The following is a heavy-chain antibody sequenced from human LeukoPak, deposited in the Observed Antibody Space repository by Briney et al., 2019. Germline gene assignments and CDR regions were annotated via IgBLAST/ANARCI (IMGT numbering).Heavy chain of an antibody. CDR1: GFTFSSYS. Sequence: GGSLRLSCAASGFTFSSYSMNWVRQAPGKGLEWVSSISSSSSYIYYADSVKGRFTISRDNAKNSLYLQMNSLRAEDTAVYYCARDHRVVAVAGVVDAFDIWGQGTMVTVSS. V-gene: IGHV3-21*01. D-gene: IGHD6-19*01. CDR3: ARDHRVVAVAGVVDAFDI. J-gene: IGHJ3*02. CDR2: ISSSSSYI.